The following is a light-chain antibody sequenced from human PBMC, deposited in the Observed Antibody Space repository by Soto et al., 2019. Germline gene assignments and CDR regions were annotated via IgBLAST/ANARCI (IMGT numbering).Light chain of an antibody. CDR1: QDISSW. V-gene: IGKV1-12*01. CDR3: LQATNLPLT. CDR2: AAS. J-gene: IGKJ5*01. Sequence: DLQMTQSPSSVSASVGDRVTITCRASQDISSWLAWYQQKPGKAPKLLIFAASRLESGVPSRFSGSGSGTDFTLTISSLQPEDFVTYYCLQATNLPLTFGQGTRLEIQ.